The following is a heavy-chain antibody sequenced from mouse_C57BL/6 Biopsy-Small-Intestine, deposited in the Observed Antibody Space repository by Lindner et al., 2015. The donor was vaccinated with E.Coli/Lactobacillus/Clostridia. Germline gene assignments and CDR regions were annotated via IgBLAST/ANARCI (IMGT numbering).Heavy chain of an antibody. D-gene: IGHD2-3*01. CDR1: GFTFSSYA. CDR2: ISDGGSYT. Sequence: VQLQESGGDLVKPGGSLKLSCAASGFTFSSYAMSWVRQTPEKRLEWVATISDGGSYTYYPDNVKGRFTISRDNAKNNLYLQMSHLKSEDTAMYYCARDDGYYQRAWFAYVGAEGTLVTVSA. V-gene: IGHV5-4*01. CDR3: ARDDGYYQRAWFAY. J-gene: IGHJ3*01.